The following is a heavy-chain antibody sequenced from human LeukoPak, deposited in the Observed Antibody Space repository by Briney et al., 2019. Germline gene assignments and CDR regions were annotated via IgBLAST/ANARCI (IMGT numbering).Heavy chain of an antibody. J-gene: IGHJ4*02. CDR2: ISSSGSTI. Sequence: PGGSPRLSCAASGFTFSDYYLSWIRQAPGKGLEWVSYISSSGSTIYYADSVKGRFTISRDNAKNSLYLQMNSLRAEDTAVYYCASAGDFRRPIDYWGQGTLVTVSS. CDR1: GFTFSDYY. V-gene: IGHV3-11*01. D-gene: IGHD3-16*01. CDR3: ASAGDFRRPIDY.